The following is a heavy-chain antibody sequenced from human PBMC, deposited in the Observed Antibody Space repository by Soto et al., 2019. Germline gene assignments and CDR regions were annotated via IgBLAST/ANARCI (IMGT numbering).Heavy chain of an antibody. D-gene: IGHD1-1*01. V-gene: IGHV3-7*01. CDR3: ARTGDGHHDFLDY. Sequence: PGGSLRLSCAASGFTFSSYWMNWVRQAPGKGLEWVADINQDGNEDNLLDSVKGRFTISRDNAKNSLFLQMNSLRVDDTAVYYCARTGDGHHDFLDYWGQGALVTVSS. CDR1: GFTFSSYW. CDR2: INQDGNED. J-gene: IGHJ4*02.